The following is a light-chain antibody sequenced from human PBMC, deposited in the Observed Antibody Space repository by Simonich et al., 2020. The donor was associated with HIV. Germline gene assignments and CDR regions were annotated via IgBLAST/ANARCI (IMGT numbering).Light chain of an antibody. J-gene: IGLJ3*02. CDR3: QTWGTGIRV. V-gene: IGLV4-69*01. CDR2: LNSDGSH. CDR1: SGHSRYA. Sequence: QLVLTQSPSASASMGASVKLTCTLSSGHSRYAIARHQQQPEKGPRYLMKLNSDGSHSKGDGIPDRFSGSSSGAERYLTISSLQSEDEADYYCQTWGTGIRVFGGGTKLTVL.